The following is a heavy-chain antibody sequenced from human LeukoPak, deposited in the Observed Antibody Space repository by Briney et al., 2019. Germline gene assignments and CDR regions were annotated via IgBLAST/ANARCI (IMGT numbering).Heavy chain of an antibody. CDR2: ISSSSSYI. Sequence: GGSLRLSCAASGITFSSYSMNWVRQAPGKGLEWVSSISSSSSYIYYADSVKGRFTISRDNAKNSLYLQMNSLRAEDTAVYYCAGEDSSGYYYQGSLDYWGQGTLVTVSS. V-gene: IGHV3-21*01. D-gene: IGHD3-22*01. J-gene: IGHJ4*02. CDR3: AGEDSSGYYYQGSLDY. CDR1: GITFSSYS.